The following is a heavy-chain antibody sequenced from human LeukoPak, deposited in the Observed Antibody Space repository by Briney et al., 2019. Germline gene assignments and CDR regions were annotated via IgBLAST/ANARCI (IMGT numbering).Heavy chain of an antibody. V-gene: IGHV4-59*01. CDR2: ICYSGST. Sequence: PSETLSLTCTVSGGSISSYYWSWIRQPPGKGLEWIGYICYSGSTNYNPSLKSRVTISVDTSKNQFSLKLSSVTAADTAVYYCARGRRSLPFDYWGQGTLVTVSS. CDR3: ARGRRSLPFDY. D-gene: IGHD1-26*01. CDR1: GGSISSYY. J-gene: IGHJ4*02.